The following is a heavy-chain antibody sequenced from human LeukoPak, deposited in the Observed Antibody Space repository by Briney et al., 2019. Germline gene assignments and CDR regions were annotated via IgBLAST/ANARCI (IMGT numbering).Heavy chain of an antibody. V-gene: IGHV3-23*01. CDR2: ISGCGGST. J-gene: IGHJ3*02. D-gene: IGHD3-3*01. CDR3: AKVNFDLWSTDESGTFDI. CDR1: GFTFSSYA. Sequence: PGGSLRLSCAASGFTFSSYAMNWVRQAPGKGLEWVSGISGCGGSTYYADSVKGRFTISRDNSKNTLYLQMNSLRAEDTAVYYCAKVNFDLWSTDESGTFDIWGQGTMVTVSS.